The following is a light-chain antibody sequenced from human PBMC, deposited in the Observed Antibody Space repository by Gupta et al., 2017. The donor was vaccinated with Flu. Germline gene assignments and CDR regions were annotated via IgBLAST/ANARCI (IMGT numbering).Light chain of an antibody. Sequence: DIVMMQSPDSLAVSLFERATINCKSNQSVLYTSNNKKFLGWYQQKQGQPTKMSGYWASNGESGVSDRFSGNGSVTDFTRPRSDLEAEDEDVYDGQPLGTFGQGTKVEIK. CDR3: QPLGT. J-gene: IGKJ1*01. CDR2: WAS. V-gene: IGKV4-1*01. CDR1: QSVLYTSNNKKF.